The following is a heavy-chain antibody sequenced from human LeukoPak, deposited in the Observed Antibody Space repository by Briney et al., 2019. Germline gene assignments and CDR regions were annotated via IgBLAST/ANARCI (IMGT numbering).Heavy chain of an antibody. CDR3: AKDRYDSSGYWVDY. V-gene: IGHV3-23*01. J-gene: IGHJ4*02. CDR1: GFTFSSYG. Sequence: GGSLRLSCAASGFTFSSYGMSWVRQAPGKGLEWVSAISGSGGSTYYADSVKGRFTISRDNSKNTLYLQMNSLRAEDTAAYYCAKDRYDSSGYWVDYWGQGTLVTVSS. CDR2: ISGSGGST. D-gene: IGHD3-22*01.